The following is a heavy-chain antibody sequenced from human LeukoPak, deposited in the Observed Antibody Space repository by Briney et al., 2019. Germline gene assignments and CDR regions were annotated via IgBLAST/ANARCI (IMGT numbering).Heavy chain of an antibody. CDR2: IYPGDSDT. J-gene: IGHJ5*02. V-gene: IGHV5-51*01. Sequence: GESLKISCKGSGYSFTTYWIGWVRQMPGKGLEWMGIIYPGDSDTRYSPSFQGQVTISADKSISTAYLQWSSLEASDTAMYYRARANWNSRFDPWGQGTLVTVSS. D-gene: IGHD1-7*01. CDR1: GYSFTTYW. CDR3: ARANWNSRFDP.